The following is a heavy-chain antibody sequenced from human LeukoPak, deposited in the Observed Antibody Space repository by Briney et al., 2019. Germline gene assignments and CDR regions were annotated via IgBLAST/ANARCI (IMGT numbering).Heavy chain of an antibody. CDR3: ARDAGGIWFGESHRYYFDY. CDR1: GFTFSSYW. CDR2: INSDGSIT. J-gene: IGHJ4*02. V-gene: IGHV3-74*01. D-gene: IGHD3-10*01. Sequence: GGSLRLSCAASGFTFSSYWMHWVRQGPGKGLVWVSRINSDGSITSYADSVKGRFTISRDNAKNSLYLQMNSLRAEDTAVYYCARDAGGIWFGESHRYYFDYWGQGTLVTVSS.